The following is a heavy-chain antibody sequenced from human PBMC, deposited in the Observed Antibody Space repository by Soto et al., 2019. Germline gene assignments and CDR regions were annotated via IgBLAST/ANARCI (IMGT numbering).Heavy chain of an antibody. CDR3: ARDKGSGSYYRGYYYYYGMDV. D-gene: IGHD1-26*01. J-gene: IGHJ6*02. Sequence: GASVKVSCKASGYTFTGYYMHWVRQAPGQGLEWMGWINPNSGGTNYAQKFQGWVTMTRDTSISTAYMELSRLRSDDTAVYYCARDKGSGSYYRGYYYYYGMDVWGQGTTVTVSS. V-gene: IGHV1-2*04. CDR1: GYTFTGYY. CDR2: INPNSGGT.